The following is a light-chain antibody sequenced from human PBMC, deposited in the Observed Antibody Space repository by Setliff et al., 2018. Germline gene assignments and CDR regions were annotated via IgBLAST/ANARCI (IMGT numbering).Light chain of an antibody. V-gene: IGLV2-14*03. J-gene: IGLJ1*01. CDR1: SGDIGSFTF. Sequence: QSVLTQPASVSGSPGQSITISCTGSSGDIGSFTFVSWYQQYPDEAPKLIIVEVSDRPSGISDRFSGSKSANTASLTISGLQAEDESDYSCSSYTSNGLYVFGTGTKVTVL. CDR2: EVS. CDR3: SSYTSNGLYV.